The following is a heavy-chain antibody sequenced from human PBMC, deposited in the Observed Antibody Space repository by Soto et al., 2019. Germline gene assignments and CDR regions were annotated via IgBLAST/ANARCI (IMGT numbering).Heavy chain of an antibody. D-gene: IGHD3-3*01. CDR2: IKRDGSEE. V-gene: IGHV3-7*03. Sequence: PGGPLRYSGVAAVLRFSSYWVCWFRQAQGKGLEWVANIKRDGSEEYYVDSVKGRFTISRDNAETSLFLQMNSRRVEDTAVYFCSGYYPFGGDECWGPG. J-gene: IGHJ2*01. CDR1: VLRFSSYW. CDR3: SGYYPFGGDEC.